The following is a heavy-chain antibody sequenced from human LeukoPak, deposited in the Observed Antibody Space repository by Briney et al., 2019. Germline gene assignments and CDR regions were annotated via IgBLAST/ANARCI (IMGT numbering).Heavy chain of an antibody. J-gene: IGHJ4*02. CDR2: IHYRGST. D-gene: IGHD4-17*01. V-gene: IGHV4-59*01. CDR1: GGSISGYY. Sequence: SETLSLTCTVYGGSISGYYWSWIRQPPGKGLEWIGYIHYRGSTTYNPSLKSRATISVDTSKNQFSLKLSSLTAADTAVYYCARGFAYGATGSFDYWGQGALVTVSS. CDR3: ARGFAYGATGSFDY.